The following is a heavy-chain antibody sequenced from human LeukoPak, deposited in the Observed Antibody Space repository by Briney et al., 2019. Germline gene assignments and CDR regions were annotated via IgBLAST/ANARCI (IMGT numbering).Heavy chain of an antibody. J-gene: IGHJ5*02. D-gene: IGHD3-9*01. V-gene: IGHV1-69*13. CDR2: IIPIFGTA. CDR3: ARDPGPYFDWFSGGNWFDP. Sequence: GASVKVSCKASGYTFTSYAMNWVRQAPGQGLEWMGGIIPIFGTANYAQKFQGRVTITADESTSTAYMELSSLRSEDTAVYYCARDPGPYFDWFSGGNWFDPWGQGTLVTVSS. CDR1: GYTFTSYA.